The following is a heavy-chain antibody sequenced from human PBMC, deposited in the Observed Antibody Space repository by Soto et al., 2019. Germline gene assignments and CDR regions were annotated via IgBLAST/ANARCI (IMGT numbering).Heavy chain of an antibody. CDR2: IYYSGST. CDR1: GGSISSGDYY. V-gene: IGHV4-30-4*01. Sequence: QVQLQESGPGLVKPSQTLSLTCTVSGGSISSGDYYWSWIRQPPGKGLEWIGYIYYSGSTYYNPYLRRRVSISVDTSRNHFSLKMSSVTAADTAVYYCASRGTTTDCSGGSCYARGFDYWGQGTLVTVSS. D-gene: IGHD2-15*01. CDR3: ASRGTTTDCSGGSCYARGFDY. J-gene: IGHJ4*02.